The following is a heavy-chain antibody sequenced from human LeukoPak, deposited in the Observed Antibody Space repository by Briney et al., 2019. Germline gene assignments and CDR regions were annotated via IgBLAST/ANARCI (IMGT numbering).Heavy chain of an antibody. J-gene: IGHJ4*02. Sequence: SETLSLTCAVYGGSFSGYYWSWIRLPAGKGLEWIGRIYTSGSTNYNPSLKSRVTMSVDTSKNPFSLKLSSVTAADTAVYYCARDEYYYDSSGYRLFDYWGQGTLVTVSS. V-gene: IGHV4-4*07. CDR3: ARDEYYYDSSGYRLFDY. D-gene: IGHD3-22*01. CDR1: GGSFSGYY. CDR2: IYTSGST.